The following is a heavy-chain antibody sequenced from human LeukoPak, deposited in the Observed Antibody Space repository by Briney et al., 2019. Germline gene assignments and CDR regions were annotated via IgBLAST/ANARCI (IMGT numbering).Heavy chain of an antibody. Sequence: GGSPRLSCAASGFTFSSYAMSWVRQAPGKGLEWVSAISGSGGSTYYADSVKGRFTISRDNSKNTLYLQMYSLGAEDTAVYYCAKAANSGTSRGSFDYWGQGTLVTVSS. CDR1: GFTFSSYA. CDR3: AKAANSGTSRGSFDY. CDR2: ISGSGGST. D-gene: IGHD1-26*01. V-gene: IGHV3-23*01. J-gene: IGHJ4*02.